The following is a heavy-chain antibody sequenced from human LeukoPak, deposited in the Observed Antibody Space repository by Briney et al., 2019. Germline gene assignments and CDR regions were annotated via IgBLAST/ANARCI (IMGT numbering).Heavy chain of an antibody. Sequence: PSQTLSLTCAISGDTVSNKRSAWNWIRQSPSRVLEWLGRTYYRSKWYNDYAVSVKSRITINPDTSKNQFSLQLNSVSPENTAVYYCARVNSWTEEPDTGFDYWGQGILVTVSS. CDR2: TYYRSKWYN. V-gene: IGHV6-1*01. D-gene: IGHD1-14*01. CDR3: ARVNSWTEEPDTGFDY. CDR1: GDTVSNKRSA. J-gene: IGHJ4*02.